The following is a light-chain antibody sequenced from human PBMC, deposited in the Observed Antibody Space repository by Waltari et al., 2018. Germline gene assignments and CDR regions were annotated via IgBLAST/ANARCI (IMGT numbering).Light chain of an antibody. CDR2: TGN. Sequence: QSVLTQPPSASGTPGQRVTISCSGSSLNVESNAVHWYQHLPGTTPKPRIYTGNYWPSGSPYRFSRSPFATSASLAISGLQSEDEPEYYCASWDDRRSGWVFGGGTKVPVL. CDR3: ASWDDRRSGWV. CDR1: SLNVESNA. J-gene: IGLJ3*02. V-gene: IGLV1-44*01.